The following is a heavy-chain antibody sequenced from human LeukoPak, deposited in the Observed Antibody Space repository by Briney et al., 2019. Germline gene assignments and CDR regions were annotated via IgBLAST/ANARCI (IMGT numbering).Heavy chain of an antibody. D-gene: IGHD1-26*01. J-gene: IGHJ4*02. CDR1: GGSIDITNY. CDR3: TREDRPYCPFAY. Sequence: SETLSLTCGVSGGSIDITNYWSWVRQAPGEGLEWIGEIAHDGTTNYNPSLRSRVAMSFDRANNQFSLSLTSVTAADTAVYYCTREDRPYCPFAYWGQGVLVTVSS. CDR2: IAHDGTT. V-gene: IGHV4-4*02.